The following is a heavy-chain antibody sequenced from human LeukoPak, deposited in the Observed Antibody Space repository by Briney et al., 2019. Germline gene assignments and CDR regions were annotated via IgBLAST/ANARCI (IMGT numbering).Heavy chain of an antibody. J-gene: IGHJ5*02. V-gene: IGHV3-30*02. CDR2: ILYDGTNK. D-gene: IGHD2-8*02. CDR1: GFTFSSFG. Sequence: GGSLRLSCAASGFTFSSFGMHWVRQAPGQGLEWVAFILYDGTNKYYADSVKGRFTISRDNSKNTLYLQMNSLRAEDTAVYYCAKDNTGWFDPWGQGTLVTVSS. CDR3: AKDNTGWFDP.